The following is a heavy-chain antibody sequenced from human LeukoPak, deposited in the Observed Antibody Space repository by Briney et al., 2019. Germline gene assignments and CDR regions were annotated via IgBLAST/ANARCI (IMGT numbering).Heavy chain of an antibody. Sequence: GGSLRLFCAASGFTFSSYTMNWVRQAPGKGLEWVSSISSSSTYIYYADSVKGRFTISRDNAKNSLYLQMNSLRAEDTAVYYCAELGITMIGGVWGKGTTVTISS. CDR2: ISSSSTYI. CDR1: GFTFSSYT. CDR3: AELGITMIGGV. J-gene: IGHJ6*04. V-gene: IGHV3-21*01. D-gene: IGHD3-10*02.